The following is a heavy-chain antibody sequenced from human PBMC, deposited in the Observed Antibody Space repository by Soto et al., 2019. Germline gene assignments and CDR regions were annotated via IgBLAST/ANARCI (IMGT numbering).Heavy chain of an antibody. Sequence: GSLRLSCTASGFTFSSFGMAWVRQAPGKGLEWVSAISGSGDSSYYADSVKDRFTISRDNPTNTLYLQMNNLRAEDTAVYYCAKVGIGMFSHKHHFDHWGQGTQVTVSS. CDR3: AKVGIGMFSHKHHFDH. V-gene: IGHV3-23*01. CDR1: GFTFSSFG. D-gene: IGHD2-2*03. CDR2: ISGSGDSS. J-gene: IGHJ4*02.